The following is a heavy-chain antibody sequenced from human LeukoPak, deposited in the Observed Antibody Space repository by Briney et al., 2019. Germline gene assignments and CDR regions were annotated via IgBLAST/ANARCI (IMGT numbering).Heavy chain of an antibody. Sequence: GGSLRLSCAASGFTFSSYSMNWVRQAPGKGLEWVSSISSSSYIYYADSVKGRFTISRDNAKNSLYLQMNSLRAEDTAVYYCARVYTSYYYYYMDVWGKGTTVTVSS. CDR1: GFTFSSYS. V-gene: IGHV3-21*01. CDR2: ISSSSYI. CDR3: ARVYTSYYYYYMDV. J-gene: IGHJ6*03. D-gene: IGHD2-2*02.